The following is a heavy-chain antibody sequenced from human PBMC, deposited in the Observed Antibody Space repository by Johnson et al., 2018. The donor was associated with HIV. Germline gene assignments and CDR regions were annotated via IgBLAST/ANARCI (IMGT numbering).Heavy chain of an antibody. V-gene: IGHV3-74*01. CDR2: INSDGSST. Sequence: VQLVESGGGLVQPGGSLRLSCAASGLTFSSYWMHWVRQAPGKGLVWVSRINSDGSSTSYADSVKGRFTISRDNAKNTLYLQMNSLRAEDTAVYYCARDGGYSYFAFDLWGQGTVVTVSS. D-gene: IGHD5-18*01. J-gene: IGHJ3*01. CDR1: GLTFSSYW. CDR3: ARDGGYSYFAFDL.